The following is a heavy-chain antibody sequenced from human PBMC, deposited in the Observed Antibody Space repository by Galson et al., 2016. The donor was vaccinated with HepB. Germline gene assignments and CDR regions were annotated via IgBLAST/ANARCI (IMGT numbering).Heavy chain of an antibody. CDR2: IHCSGVT. V-gene: IGHV4-59*01. CDR1: GGSISTYY. Sequence: SETLSLTCTVSGGSISTYYWHWIRRPPGKGLEWIGYIHCSGVTYYTPSLRSRVTISVDTSKNQFSLRLDSATAADTAVYYCAREWSAFDFWGQGTLVTVSS. D-gene: IGHD2-15*01. CDR3: AREWSAFDF. J-gene: IGHJ4*02.